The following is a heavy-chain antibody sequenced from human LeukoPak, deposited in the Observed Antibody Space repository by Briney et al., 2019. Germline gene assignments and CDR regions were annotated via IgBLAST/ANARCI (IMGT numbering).Heavy chain of an antibody. Sequence: PSETLSLTCTVSGGSVSSSSFYWGWIRQPPGKGLEWIGSIYYSGSTYYNPSLKSRVTISVDTSKNQFSLKLSSVTAADTAVYYCARRFSQIDPWGQGTLVTVSS. CDR1: GGSVSSSSFY. CDR3: ARRFSQIDP. V-gene: IGHV4-39*01. D-gene: IGHD3-3*01. J-gene: IGHJ5*02. CDR2: IYYSGST.